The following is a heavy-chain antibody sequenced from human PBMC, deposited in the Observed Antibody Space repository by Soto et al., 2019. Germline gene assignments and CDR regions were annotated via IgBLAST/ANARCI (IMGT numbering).Heavy chain of an antibody. V-gene: IGHV4-59*01. CDR2: IHYSGSP. D-gene: IGHD6-25*01. Sequence: QVQLQESGPGLVKPSETLSLTCTVSGGSISSYYWGWIRQPPGKGLEWIGYIHYSGSPNYNPSLRSRVTISVDTPKNQFSLKWNSMIAADTAIYYCAKGGVAARKGRWFDPWGQGTLVTVSS. CDR1: GGSISSYY. CDR3: AKGGVAARKGRWFDP. J-gene: IGHJ5*02.